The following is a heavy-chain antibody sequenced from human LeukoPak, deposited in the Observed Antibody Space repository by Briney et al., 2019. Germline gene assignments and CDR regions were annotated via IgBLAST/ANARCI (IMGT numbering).Heavy chain of an antibody. Sequence: GSLRLSCAASGFTFSSYWMSWIRQPPGKGLEWIGYIYYSGSTNYNPSLKSRVTISVDTSKNQFSLKLSSVTAADTAVYYCARGGQQVVLRNWFDPWGQGTLVTVSS. CDR3: ARGGQQVVLRNWFDP. CDR2: IYYSGST. D-gene: IGHD6-13*01. J-gene: IGHJ5*02. V-gene: IGHV4-59*01. CDR1: GFTFSSYW.